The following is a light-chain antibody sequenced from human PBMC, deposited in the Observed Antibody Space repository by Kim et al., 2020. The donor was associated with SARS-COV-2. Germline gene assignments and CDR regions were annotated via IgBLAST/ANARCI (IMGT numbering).Light chain of an antibody. CDR1: KSVSTY. Sequence: EIVLTQSPATLSLSPGERATLSCRASKSVSTYLAWYQQKPGQAPRLLIYDASNRATGIPARFSGSGSGTDFTLTISSLEPEDFAVYYCHQRSNWPLTFGRGTKVDIK. CDR3: HQRSNWPLT. J-gene: IGKJ4*01. CDR2: DAS. V-gene: IGKV3-11*01.